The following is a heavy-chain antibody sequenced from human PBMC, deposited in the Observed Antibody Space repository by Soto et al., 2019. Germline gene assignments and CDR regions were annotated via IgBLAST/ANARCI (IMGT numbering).Heavy chain of an antibody. CDR2: INSDGSST. D-gene: IGHD3-3*01. J-gene: IGHJ6*03. CDR3: ASSPYYDFWGAHYYYMDV. V-gene: IGHV3-74*01. CDR1: GFTFSSYW. Sequence: GGSLRLSCAASGFTFSSYWMHWVRQAPGKGLVWVSRINSDGSSTSYADSVKGRFTISRDNAKNTLYLQMNSLRAEDTAVYYCASSPYYDFWGAHYYYMDVWGKGTTVTVSS.